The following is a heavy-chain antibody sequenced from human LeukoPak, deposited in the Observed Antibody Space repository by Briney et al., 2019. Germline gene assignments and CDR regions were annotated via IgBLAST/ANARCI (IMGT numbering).Heavy chain of an antibody. J-gene: IGHJ4*02. Sequence: GRSLRLSCAASGFTFDDYAMQWVRQAPGKGLEWVSGISWNSGSIGYADSVKGRFTISRDNAKNSLYLQMNSLRAEDMALYYCAKGDNYDFWSGYPDYWGQGTLVTVSS. CDR3: AKGDNYDFWSGYPDY. CDR1: GFTFDDYA. CDR2: ISWNSGSI. D-gene: IGHD3-3*01. V-gene: IGHV3-9*03.